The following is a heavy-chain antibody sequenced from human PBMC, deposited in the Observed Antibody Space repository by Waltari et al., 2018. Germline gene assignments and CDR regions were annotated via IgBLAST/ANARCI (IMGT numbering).Heavy chain of an antibody. J-gene: IGHJ5*02. CDR2: ISHSGDT. D-gene: IGHD2-21*02. V-gene: IGHV4-4*02. CDR1: GESLSSSDW. Sequence: QVQLQESGPGLVKSSETLSLTCTVSGESLSSSDWWTWVRPSPGKGLEWIGEISHSGDTDYHPSLKGRVTISADRSRNQFSLNLISVTAADTAVYYCARARYFGLLFAWFDPWGQGTLVTVSS. CDR3: ARARYFGLLFAWFDP.